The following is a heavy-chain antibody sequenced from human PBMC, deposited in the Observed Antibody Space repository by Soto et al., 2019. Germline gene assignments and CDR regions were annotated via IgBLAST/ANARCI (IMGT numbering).Heavy chain of an antibody. V-gene: IGHV1-46*04. CDR1: GYTFTSYS. Sequence: ASVKVSCKASGYTFTSYSMSWVRQAPGQGLEWMGVINPSGGSTTYAQKLQGRVTMTRDTSTSTVYMELSSLRSEDTAVYYCATLFDFWSGHDDDVMREGDVFEFWGQGTMVTVSS. CDR3: ATLFDFWSGHDDDVMREGDVFEF. D-gene: IGHD3-3*01. CDR2: INPSGGST. J-gene: IGHJ3*01.